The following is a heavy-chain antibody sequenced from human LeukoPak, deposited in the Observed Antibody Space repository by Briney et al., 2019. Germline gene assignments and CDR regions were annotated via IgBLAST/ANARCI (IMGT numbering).Heavy chain of an antibody. CDR3: ARFHSGPSGWYVLWYFDL. V-gene: IGHV4-4*09. CDR2: IYSSENT. CDR1: GGSVSSYY. J-gene: IGHJ2*01. D-gene: IGHD6-19*01. Sequence: SETLSLTCTVSGGSVSSYYWSWIRQPPGKALEWIGYIYSSENTKYNSSLESRVTMSVDTSKNQFFLKLSSVTAADTAVYYCARFHSGPSGWYVLWYFDLWGRGTLVTVSS.